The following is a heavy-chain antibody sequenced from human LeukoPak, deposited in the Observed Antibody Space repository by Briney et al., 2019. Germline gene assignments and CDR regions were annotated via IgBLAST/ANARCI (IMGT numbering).Heavy chain of an antibody. V-gene: IGHV4-34*01. Sequence: PSETLSLTCAVCGRSFSGYYWSWIRQTPGKGLERIGEINHSGSTNYNPSLKSRVTISVDTSKNQFSLKLCSVTAADTAVYYCARGSRIAVAGRFDYWGQGTLATVSS. CDR2: INHSGST. CDR3: ARGSRIAVAGRFDY. D-gene: IGHD6-19*01. CDR1: GRSFSGYY. J-gene: IGHJ4*02.